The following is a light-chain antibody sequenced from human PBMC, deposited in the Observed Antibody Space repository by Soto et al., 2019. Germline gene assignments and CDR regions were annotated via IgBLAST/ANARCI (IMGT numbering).Light chain of an antibody. CDR1: QSVSSY. J-gene: IGKJ1*01. CDR3: QQYHYWWT. CDR2: DAS. V-gene: IGKV3-11*01. Sequence: EIVLTQSPATLSLSPGERATLSCRASQSVSSYLAWYQQKPGQSPRLLIYDASNRATGIPARFSGSGSGTDFTLTISSLEPEDFAVYYCQQYHYWWTFGQGTKVDIK.